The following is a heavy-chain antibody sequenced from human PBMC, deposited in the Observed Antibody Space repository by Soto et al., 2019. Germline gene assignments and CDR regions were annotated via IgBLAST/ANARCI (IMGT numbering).Heavy chain of an antibody. CDR1: GYQFTIHW. J-gene: IGHJ4*02. CDR2: IYPGDSDS. Sequence: GESLKISCKTYGYQFTIHWIAWVRQMPGKGLEWMGTIYPGDSDSKYSPSFQGHVTVSVDKSTTTAYLQWGSLKASDTVLYYWAKPEGRYFYEAHGYKSVWGQGTPVTVSS. V-gene: IGHV5-51*01. D-gene: IGHD2-21*01. CDR3: AKPEGRYFYEAHGYKSV.